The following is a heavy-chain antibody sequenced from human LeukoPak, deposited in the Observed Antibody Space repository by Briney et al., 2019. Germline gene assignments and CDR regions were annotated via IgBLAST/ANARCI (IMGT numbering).Heavy chain of an antibody. V-gene: IGHV3-30*18. D-gene: IGHD5-24*01. CDR3: AKSRDGYNSLFDY. CDR1: GFTFSSYG. J-gene: IGHJ4*02. CDR2: ISYDGSNK. Sequence: GGSLRLSFAASGFTFSSYGMHWVRQAPGKGLEWVAVISYDGSNKYYADSVKGRFTISRDNSKNTLYLQMNSLRAEDTAVYYCAKSRDGYNSLFDYWGQGTLVTVSS.